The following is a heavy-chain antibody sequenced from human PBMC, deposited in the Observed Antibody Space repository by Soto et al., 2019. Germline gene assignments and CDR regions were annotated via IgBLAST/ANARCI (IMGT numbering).Heavy chain of an antibody. CDR1: GFDFSNYG. J-gene: IGHJ6*03. CDR2: IWFDGRNK. Sequence: QVQLVESGGGVVQPGGSLRLSCVASGFDFSNYGVHWVRQAPGKGLEWVAVIWFDGRNKYYADSVKGRFTISRDNSKNTLFLQMTSLRADDTAVYFCARDPKGGWSGDYYYYYYMDVWGKGTTVTVSS. D-gene: IGHD3-3*01. V-gene: IGHV3-33*01. CDR3: ARDPKGGWSGDYYYYYYMDV.